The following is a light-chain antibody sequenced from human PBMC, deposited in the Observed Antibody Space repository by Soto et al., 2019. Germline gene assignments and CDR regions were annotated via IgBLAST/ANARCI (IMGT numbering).Light chain of an antibody. V-gene: IGKV3-15*01. CDR2: GAS. J-gene: IGKJ1*01. CDR1: QSVNNY. Sequence: IVMTQSPVTLSVSPGERATLSCRANQSVNNYLAWYQQTPGQAPRLLIYGASTRATGVPARFSGSGSGTEFTLSITSLQSEDFAVYYCQQYENWPRTFGQGTKVDI. CDR3: QQYENWPRT.